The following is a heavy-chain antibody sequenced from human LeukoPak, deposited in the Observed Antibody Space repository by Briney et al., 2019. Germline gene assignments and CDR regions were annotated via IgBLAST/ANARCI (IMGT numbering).Heavy chain of an antibody. CDR2: ISAYNGNT. V-gene: IGHV1-18*01. D-gene: IGHD3-9*01. CDR1: GYTFTSYG. J-gene: IGHJ4*02. CDR3: ARDKTGIFDWPY. Sequence: ASVKVSCKASGYTFTSYGISWVRQAPGQGLEWMGWISAYNGNTNYAQKLQGRVTMATDTSTSTAYMELRSLRSDDTAVYYCARDKTGIFDWPYWGQGTLVTVSS.